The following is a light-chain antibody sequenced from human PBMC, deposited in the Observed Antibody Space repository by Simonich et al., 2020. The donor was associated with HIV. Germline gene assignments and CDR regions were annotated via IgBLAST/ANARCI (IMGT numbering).Light chain of an antibody. CDR1: QSVGSH. J-gene: IGKJ4*01. CDR2: GAS. Sequence: EIVMTQSPATLSVSPGERATLSCRASQSVGSHLAWYQQKPGQAPRLLIHGASTRPTGIPARFSGSGSGTEFTLTISSTQSEDFAVYYCQQYNNWPLTFGGGTKVEIK. V-gene: IGKV3-15*01. CDR3: QQYNNWPLT.